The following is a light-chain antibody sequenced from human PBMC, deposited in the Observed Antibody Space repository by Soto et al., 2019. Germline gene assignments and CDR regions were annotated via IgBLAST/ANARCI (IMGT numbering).Light chain of an antibody. J-gene: IGKJ5*01. CDR2: GAS. CDR3: KQYGSSPPVT. V-gene: IGKV3-20*01. CDR1: QSVSSSY. Sequence: EIVLTQSPGTLSLSPGERATLSCRASQSVSSSYLAWYQQKPGQAPRLLIYGASGSATGSPDRFSGSGSGTDFTLTINRLEPEDFAVYYCKQYGSSPPVTFGQGTRLEIK.